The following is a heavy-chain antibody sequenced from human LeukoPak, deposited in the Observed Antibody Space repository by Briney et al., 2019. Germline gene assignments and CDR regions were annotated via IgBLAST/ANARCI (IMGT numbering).Heavy chain of an antibody. V-gene: IGHV4-4*08. CDR2: IYHSGNT. D-gene: IGHD6-25*01. CDR3: TAGRSDYFDF. Sequence: SETLSLTCSVSGASISSYYWHWIRQPPGKGLEWIAYIYHSGNTNYNPSLKSRVTISVDTSKNQFSLKLSSVTAADTAVYYCTAGRSDYFDFWGQGTLVTVSS. CDR1: GASISSYY. J-gene: IGHJ4*02.